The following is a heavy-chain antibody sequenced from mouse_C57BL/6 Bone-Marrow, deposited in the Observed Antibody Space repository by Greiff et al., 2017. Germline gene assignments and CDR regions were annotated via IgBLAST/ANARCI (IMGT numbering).Heavy chain of an antibody. Sequence: EVKVVESGPELVKPGASVKMSCKASGYTFTDYNMHWVKQSHGKSLEWIGYINPNNGGTSYNQKFKGKATLTVNKSSSTAYMELRSLTSEDSAVYYCARGYYGSSFAYWGQGTLVTVSA. CDR3: ARGYYGSSFAY. V-gene: IGHV1-22*01. CDR2: INPNNGGT. J-gene: IGHJ3*01. CDR1: GYTFTDYN. D-gene: IGHD1-1*01.